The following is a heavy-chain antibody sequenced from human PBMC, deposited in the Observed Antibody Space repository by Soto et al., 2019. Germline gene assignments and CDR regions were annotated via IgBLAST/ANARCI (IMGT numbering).Heavy chain of an antibody. Sequence: EVQVLESGGGLVQPGGSLRLSCAASGFTFSSYAMSWVRQAPGKGLEWVSAISGSGGSTYYADSVKGRFTISRDNSKNTLYLQMNSLRAEDTAVYYCANDIVVVPAANEDYWGQGTLVTVSS. D-gene: IGHD2-2*01. CDR2: ISGSGGST. CDR3: ANDIVVVPAANEDY. V-gene: IGHV3-23*01. J-gene: IGHJ4*02. CDR1: GFTFSSYA.